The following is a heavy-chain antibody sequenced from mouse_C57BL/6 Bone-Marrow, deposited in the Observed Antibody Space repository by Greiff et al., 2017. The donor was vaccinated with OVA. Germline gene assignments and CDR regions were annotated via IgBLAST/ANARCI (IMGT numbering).Heavy chain of an antibody. CDR2: ISSGGSYT. D-gene: IGHD2-3*01. CDR1: GFTFSSYG. Sequence: EVQLVESGGDLVKPGGSLKLSCAASGFTFSSYGMSWVRQTPDKRLEWVATISSGGSYTYYPDSVKGRFTISIDNAKNTLYLQMSSLKSEDTAMYYCARPYDGYPAWFAYWGQGTLVTVSA. CDR3: ARPYDGYPAWFAY. V-gene: IGHV5-6*01. J-gene: IGHJ3*01.